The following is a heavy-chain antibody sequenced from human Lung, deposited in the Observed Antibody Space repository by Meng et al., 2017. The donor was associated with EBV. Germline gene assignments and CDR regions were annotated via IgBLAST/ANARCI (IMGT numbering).Heavy chain of an antibody. V-gene: IGHV2-5*02. CDR2: IYWDDDK. Sequence: NNLREHAPTLVKPTQTLPLTCPFSGFSLSTSGVGVGWIRQPPGKALEWLALIYWDDDKRYSPSLKGRLTITKDTAKNQVVLTMTNMDPVDTATYYCAHRRITMVRGVFDYWGQGTLVTVSS. D-gene: IGHD3-10*01. CDR1: GFSLSTSGVG. CDR3: AHRRITMVRGVFDY. J-gene: IGHJ4*02.